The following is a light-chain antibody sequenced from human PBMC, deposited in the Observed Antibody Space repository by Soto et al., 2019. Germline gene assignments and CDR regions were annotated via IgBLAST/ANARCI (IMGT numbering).Light chain of an antibody. J-gene: IGKJ1*01. V-gene: IGKV1-39*01. CDR3: QQTFTTPWT. CDR1: QSITTD. Sequence: GDRVTITCRASQSITTDLNWYQQKPGNAPEVLISAASSLQSGVPSRFRGSGSGTVFALTISSLQPEDFATYFCQQTFTTPWTFGQGTKVDIK. CDR2: AAS.